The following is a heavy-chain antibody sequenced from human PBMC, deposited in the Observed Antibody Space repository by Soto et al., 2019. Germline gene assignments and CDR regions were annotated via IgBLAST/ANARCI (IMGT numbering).Heavy chain of an antibody. CDR3: ARPRFLEWLFTLDY. Sequence: QVQLVQSGAEVKKPGASVKVSCKASGYTFTSSGISWVRQAPGQGLEWMGWISAYNGNTNYAQKFPGRVTMTPDTSTTSAYMELRSLRSDDTAVYYCARPRFLEWLFTLDYLGQGTLVTVSS. CDR2: ISAYNGNT. CDR1: GYTFTSSG. V-gene: IGHV1-18*01. D-gene: IGHD3-3*01. J-gene: IGHJ4*02.